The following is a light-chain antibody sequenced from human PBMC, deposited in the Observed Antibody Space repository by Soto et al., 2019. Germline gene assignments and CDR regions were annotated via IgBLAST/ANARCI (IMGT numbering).Light chain of an antibody. CDR3: GTWDSSLSAGV. Sequence: QSALTQPPSVSAAPGQKVTIFCSGSSSNIGNNYLSWYQHLPGTAPKLLIYDNNKRPSGIPDRFSGSKSGTSATLGITGLQTGDEADYYCGTWDSSLSAGVFGGGTKLTVL. J-gene: IGLJ3*02. CDR1: SSNIGNNY. V-gene: IGLV1-51*01. CDR2: DNN.